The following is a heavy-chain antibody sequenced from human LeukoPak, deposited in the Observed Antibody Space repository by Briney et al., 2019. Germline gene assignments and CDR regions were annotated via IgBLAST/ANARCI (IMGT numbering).Heavy chain of an antibody. Sequence: GGSLRLSCAASGITFISAWMNWVRQAPGKGLEWVGRIKSKTDGGTAEHAAPVEGRFIISRDDSKNMLYLQMNSLNSDDTGVYYCATALRGVGFWGQGTLVTVPS. CDR3: ATALRGVGF. CDR2: IKSKTDGGTA. CDR1: GITFISAW. J-gene: IGHJ4*02. V-gene: IGHV3-15*01. D-gene: IGHD3-3*01.